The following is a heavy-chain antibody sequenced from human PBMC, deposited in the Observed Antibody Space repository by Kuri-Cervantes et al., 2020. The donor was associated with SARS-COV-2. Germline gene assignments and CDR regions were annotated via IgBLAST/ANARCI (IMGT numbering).Heavy chain of an antibody. D-gene: IGHD2-2*01. Sequence: GGSLRLSCAASGFTFSNAWMSWVRQAPGKGLEWVSAISGSGGSTYYADSVKGRFTISRDNAKNSLYLQMNSLRAEDTAVYYCARDGGLIVVVPAADYGMDVWGQGTTVTVSS. CDR3: ARDGGLIVVVPAADYGMDV. J-gene: IGHJ6*02. CDR1: GFTFSNAW. CDR2: ISGSGGST. V-gene: IGHV3-23*01.